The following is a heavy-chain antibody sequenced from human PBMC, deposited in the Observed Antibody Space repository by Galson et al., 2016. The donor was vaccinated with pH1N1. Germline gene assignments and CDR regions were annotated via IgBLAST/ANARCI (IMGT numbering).Heavy chain of an antibody. CDR3: SKDKRRGWSVVGGFMDH. CDR2: ISGGGTV. V-gene: IGHV3-23*01. J-gene: IGHJ4*02. CDR1: GFTFRSYA. Sequence: SLRLSCAVSGFTFRSYAMNWVRQAPGKWPEWVSVISGGGTVHYADSVRGRFTNSRDNSNNTVYLQMNRLRAEETGLYYCSKDKRRGWSVVGGFMDHWGQGTLVTVSS. D-gene: IGHD3-16*01.